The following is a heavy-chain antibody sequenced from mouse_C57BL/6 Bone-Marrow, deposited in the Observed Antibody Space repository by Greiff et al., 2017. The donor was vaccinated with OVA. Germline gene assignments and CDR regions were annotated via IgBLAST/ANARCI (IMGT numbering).Heavy chain of an antibody. D-gene: IGHD1-1*01. CDR3: ARKVNYYGSVFDY. J-gene: IGHJ2*01. Sequence: VQLQQSGAELARPGASVKLSCKASGYTFTSYGISWVKQRTGQGLEWIGEIYPRSGNTYYNEKFKGKATLTADKSSSTAYMELRSLTSEDSAVYFCARKVNYYGSVFDYWGQGTTLTVSS. V-gene: IGHV1-81*01. CDR2: IYPRSGNT. CDR1: GYTFTSYG.